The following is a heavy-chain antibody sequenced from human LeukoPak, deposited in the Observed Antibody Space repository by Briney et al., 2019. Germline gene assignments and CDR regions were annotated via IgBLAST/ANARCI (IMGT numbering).Heavy chain of an antibody. CDR2: ISYDGSNK. J-gene: IGHJ6*04. CDR1: GFTFSSYG. V-gene: IGHV3-30*18. CDR3: AKGGDCSSTSCYHGMDV. Sequence: GGSLRLSCAASGFTFSSYGMHWVRQAPGKGLEWVAFISYDGSNKYYADSVKGRFTISRDNSKNTLYLQMNGLRAEDTAVYYCAKGGDCSSTSCYHGMDVWGKGTTVTVSS. D-gene: IGHD2-2*01.